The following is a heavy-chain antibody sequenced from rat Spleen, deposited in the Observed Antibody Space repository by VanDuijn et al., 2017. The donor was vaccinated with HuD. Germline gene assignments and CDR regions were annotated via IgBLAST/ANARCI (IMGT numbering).Heavy chain of an antibody. J-gene: IGHJ2*01. CDR2: ITNTGGST. Sequence: EVQLVESGGGLVQPGRSLKLSCVASGFTFNNYWMTWIRQAPGKGLEWVASITNTGGSTYYPDSVKGRFTISRDNAKSTLYLQMNSLRSEDTATYYCAKDFPGLMVIADWGQGVMVTVSS. D-gene: IGHD1-12*03. CDR3: AKDFPGLMVIAD. V-gene: IGHV5-31*01. CDR1: GFTFNNYW.